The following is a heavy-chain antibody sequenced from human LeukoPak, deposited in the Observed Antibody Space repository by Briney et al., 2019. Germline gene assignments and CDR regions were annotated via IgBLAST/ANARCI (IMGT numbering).Heavy chain of an antibody. CDR1: GYTLTELS. Sequence: ASVKVSCKVSGYTLTELSMHWVRQAPGQRPEWMGWINAGNGNTKYSQKFQGRVTITRDTSASTAYMELSSLRSEDTAVYYCARAWGGLYYYDSSGYRDWGQGTLVTVSS. CDR2: INAGNGNT. CDR3: ARAWGGLYYYDSSGYRD. J-gene: IGHJ4*02. V-gene: IGHV1-3*01. D-gene: IGHD3-22*01.